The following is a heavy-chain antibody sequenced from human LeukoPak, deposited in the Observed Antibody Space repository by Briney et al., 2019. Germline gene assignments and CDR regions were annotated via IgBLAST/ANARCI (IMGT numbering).Heavy chain of an antibody. CDR2: IYHSGST. CDR3: ARDGGYSSGCIFDY. Sequence: SETLSLTCTVSGYSISSGYYWGWIRQPPGKGLEWIGSIYHSGSTYYNPSLKSRVTISVDTSKNQFSLKLSSVTAADTAVYYCARDGGYSSGCIFDYWGQGTLVTVSS. V-gene: IGHV4-38-2*02. J-gene: IGHJ4*02. CDR1: GYSISSGYY. D-gene: IGHD6-19*01.